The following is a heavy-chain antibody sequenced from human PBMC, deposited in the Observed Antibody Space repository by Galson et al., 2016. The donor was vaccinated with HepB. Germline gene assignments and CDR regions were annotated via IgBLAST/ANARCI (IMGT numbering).Heavy chain of an antibody. CDR1: GGSFSGYF. J-gene: IGHJ6*02. CDR2: VNHGGST. D-gene: IGHD4/OR15-4a*01. Sequence: ETLSLTCVVYGGSFSGYFWSWIRQPPGKGLEWIGEVNHGGSTNYNPSLKSRVTISVDTSKNQFSLKLSSVSAADTAVYYCATNARHYYYGMDVWGQGTTVTVSS. CDR3: ATNARHYYYGMDV. V-gene: IGHV4-34*01.